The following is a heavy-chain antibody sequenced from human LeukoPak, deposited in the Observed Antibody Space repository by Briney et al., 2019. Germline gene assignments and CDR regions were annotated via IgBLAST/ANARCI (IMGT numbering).Heavy chain of an antibody. CDR2: INPSGGST. V-gene: IGHV1-46*03. CDR1: GYTFTGYY. J-gene: IGHJ3*02. Sequence: ASVKVSCKASGYTFTGYYMHWVRQAPGQGLEWMGIINPSGGSTTYAQKFHGRVTMTRDTSTSTVYMELSNQRSEDTAVYYCARGRLWEVLDAFDMWGQGTMVTVSS. CDR3: ARGRLWEVLDAFDM. D-gene: IGHD1-26*01.